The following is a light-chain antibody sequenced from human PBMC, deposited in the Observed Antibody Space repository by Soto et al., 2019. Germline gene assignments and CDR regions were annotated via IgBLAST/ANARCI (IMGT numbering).Light chain of an antibody. J-gene: IGKJ3*01. CDR3: QQRSSWPRVT. CDR2: NAS. Sequence: EIVLTQSPATLSLSPGERATLSCRASQSVSSYLAWYQQKPGQAHRLLIYNASNRATGIPARFSGSGSGTDFTLTICSIEPEDFAVYYCQQRSSWPRVTFGPGTKVDIK. V-gene: IGKV3-11*01. CDR1: QSVSSY.